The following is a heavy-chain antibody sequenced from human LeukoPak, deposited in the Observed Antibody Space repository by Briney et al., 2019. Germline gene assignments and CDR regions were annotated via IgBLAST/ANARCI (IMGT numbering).Heavy chain of an antibody. J-gene: IGHJ4*02. Sequence: SVKVSCKASGYTFTSYGISWVRQAPGQGLEWMGRIIPILGIANYAQKFQGRVTITADKSTSTAYMELSSLRSEDTAVYYCAREGPADYDFWSGYQYYFDYWGQGTLVTVSS. V-gene: IGHV1-69*04. CDR2: IIPILGIA. D-gene: IGHD3-3*01. CDR3: AREGPADYDFWSGYQYYFDY. CDR1: GYTFTSYG.